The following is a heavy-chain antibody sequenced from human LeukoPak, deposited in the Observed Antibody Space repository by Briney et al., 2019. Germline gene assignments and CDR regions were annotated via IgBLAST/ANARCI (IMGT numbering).Heavy chain of an antibody. D-gene: IGHD3-3*01. Sequence: SETLSLTCAVSGGSISSGGFYWTWIRQPPGKGLEWIGYISHSGSTYYNPSLKSRVTISVDTSKNQFSLKLSSVTAADTAVYYCARHVTIYGPQEAANRDEAFDIWGQGTMVTVSS. CDR3: ARHVTIYGPQEAANRDEAFDI. V-gene: IGHV4-30-2*05. CDR2: ISHSGST. CDR1: GGSISSGGFY. J-gene: IGHJ3*02.